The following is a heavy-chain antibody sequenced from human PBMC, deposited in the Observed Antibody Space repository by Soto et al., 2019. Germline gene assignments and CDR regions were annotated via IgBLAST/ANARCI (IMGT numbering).Heavy chain of an antibody. D-gene: IGHD1-26*01. CDR3: EKDSRSSFFYLGMDV. CDR2: ISSSSSYI. J-gene: IGHJ6*02. CDR1: GFTFSGYS. V-gene: IGHV3-21*01. Sequence: PGGSLRLSCAASGFTFSGYSMNWVRQAPGKGLEWVSSISSSSSYIYYADSVKGRFTISRDNAKNSLYLQMNSLRAEDTAVYYCEKDSRSSFFYLGMDVWGQGITVTVSS.